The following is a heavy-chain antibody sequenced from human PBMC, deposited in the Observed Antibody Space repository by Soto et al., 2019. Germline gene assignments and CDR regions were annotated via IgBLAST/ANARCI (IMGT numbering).Heavy chain of an antibody. CDR1: GFTLSSYW. D-gene: IGHD3-10*01. Sequence: AGGSLRLSCAASGFTLSSYWMSWVRQAPGKGLEWVANIKQDGSEKYYVDSVKGRFTISRDNAKNSLYLQMNSLRAEDTAVYYCARAPAGSYNYYYYYYGMDVWGQGTTVTVSS. CDR2: IKQDGSEK. V-gene: IGHV3-7*03. CDR3: ARAPAGSYNYYYYYYGMDV. J-gene: IGHJ6*02.